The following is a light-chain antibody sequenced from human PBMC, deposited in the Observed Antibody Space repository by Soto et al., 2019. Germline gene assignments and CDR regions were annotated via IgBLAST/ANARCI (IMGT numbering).Light chain of an antibody. CDR3: PHYGRARGT. CDR2: GAS. V-gene: IGKV3-20*01. CDR1: QSVSSSY. J-gene: IGKJ2*01. Sequence: EIVLTQSPGTLSLSPGERATLACRASQSVSSSYLAWYQHKPGQAPRLLIYGASSRATGIPDRFSGSGSGTYFTLTISRMEPEDFAVYYCPHYGRARGTFGQGTMLESK.